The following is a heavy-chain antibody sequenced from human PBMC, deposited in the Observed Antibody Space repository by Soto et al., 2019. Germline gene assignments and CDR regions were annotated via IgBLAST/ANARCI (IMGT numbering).Heavy chain of an antibody. CDR1: GFTFSSYS. Sequence: EVQLVESGGGLVKPGGSLRLSCAASGFTFSSYSMNWVRQAPGKGLEWVSSISSSSSYIYYADSVKGRFTISRDNAKNSLYLQMNSLRAEDTAVYYCARDGSGYDYAYVLDSWGQGTLVTVSS. CDR3: ARDGSGYDYAYVLDS. V-gene: IGHV3-21*01. CDR2: ISSSSSYI. D-gene: IGHD5-12*01. J-gene: IGHJ4*02.